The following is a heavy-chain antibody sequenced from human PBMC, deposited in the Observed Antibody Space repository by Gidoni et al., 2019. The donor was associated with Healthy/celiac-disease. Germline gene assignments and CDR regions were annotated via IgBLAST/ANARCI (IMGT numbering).Heavy chain of an antibody. Sequence: EVQLVESGGGLVQPGRSLRLSCTASGFTFGDYAMSWFRQAPGKGLEWVGFIRSKAYDGTTEYAASVKGRFTISRDDSKSIAYLQMNSLKTEDTAVYYCTFGTTGDYWGQGTLVTVSS. CDR1: GFTFGDYA. CDR3: TFGTTGDY. J-gene: IGHJ4*02. V-gene: IGHV3-49*03. D-gene: IGHD4-17*01. CDR2: IRSKAYDGTT.